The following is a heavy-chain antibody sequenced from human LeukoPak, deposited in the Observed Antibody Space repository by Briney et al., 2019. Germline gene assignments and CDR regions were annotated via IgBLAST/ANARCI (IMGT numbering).Heavy chain of an antibody. CDR3: ARGDGYNDAEYLQH. D-gene: IGHD5-24*01. V-gene: IGHV3-33*01. Sequence: GGSLRLSCAASGFTFSSYGMHWVRQAPGKGLEWVAVIWYDGSNKYYGDSVKGRFTISRDNSQKTLYLQMNSLRVEDTAVYYCARGDGYNDAEYLQHWGQGTLVTVS. CDR1: GFTFSSYG. J-gene: IGHJ1*01. CDR2: IWYDGSNK.